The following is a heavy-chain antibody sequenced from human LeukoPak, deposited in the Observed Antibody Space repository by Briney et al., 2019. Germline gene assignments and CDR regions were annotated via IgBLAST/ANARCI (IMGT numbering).Heavy chain of an antibody. V-gene: IGHV4-34*01. CDR2: INHSGST. CDR3: ARRRGSGWYWNWFDP. CDR1: GGSISSYY. J-gene: IGHJ5*02. Sequence: SETLSLPCTVSGGSISSYYWSWIRQPPGKGLEWIGEINHSGSTNYNPSLKSRVTISVDTSKNQFSLKLSSVTAADTAVYYCARRRGSGWYWNWFDPWGQGTLVTVSS. D-gene: IGHD6-19*01.